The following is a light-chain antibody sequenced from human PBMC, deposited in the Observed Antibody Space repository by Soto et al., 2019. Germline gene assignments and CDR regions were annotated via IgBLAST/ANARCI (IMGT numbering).Light chain of an antibody. J-gene: IGKJ2*01. CDR3: QQRSNWPPYT. CDR1: QSVSSY. CDR2: DAS. V-gene: IGKV3-11*01. Sequence: EIVLTQSPATLSLSPGERATLSCRASQSVSSYLAWYQQKPGQARRLLIYDASNRATGIPARFSGSGSGTDFTLTISSLEPEDFAVYYCQQRSNWPPYTFGQGTKLEIQ.